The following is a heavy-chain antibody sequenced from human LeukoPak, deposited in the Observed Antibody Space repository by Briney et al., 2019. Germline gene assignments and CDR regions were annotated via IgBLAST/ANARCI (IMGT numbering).Heavy chain of an antibody. V-gene: IGHV1-2*02. J-gene: IGHJ4*02. D-gene: IGHD2-15*01. CDR1: GYTFTGYY. CDR3: ARELGYCSGGSCYCDY. CDR2: INPNSGGT. Sequence: ASVKVSCKASGYTFTGYYMHWVRQAPGQGLEWMGWINPNSGGTNYAHKFQGRVTMTRDTSISTAYLQWSSLKASDTAMYYCARELGYCSGGSCYCDYWGQGTLVTVSS.